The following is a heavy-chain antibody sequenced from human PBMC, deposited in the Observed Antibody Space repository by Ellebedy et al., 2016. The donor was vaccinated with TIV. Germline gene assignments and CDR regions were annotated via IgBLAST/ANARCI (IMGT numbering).Heavy chain of an antibody. J-gene: IGHJ6*02. CDR3: ATARRDGYTYYYYGLDV. Sequence: MPSGTLSLTCAVYGGSFSGYYWSWIRQPPGKGLEWIGEINHSGSTNYNPSLKSRVTISIDTSRMQFSLKLSSVTAADTAVYYCATARRDGYTYYYYGLDVWGQGTTVTVSS. CDR1: GGSFSGYY. CDR2: INHSGST. D-gene: IGHD5-24*01. V-gene: IGHV4-34*01.